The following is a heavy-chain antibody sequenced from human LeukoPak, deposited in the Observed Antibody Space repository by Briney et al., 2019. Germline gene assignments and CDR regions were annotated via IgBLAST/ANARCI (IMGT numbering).Heavy chain of an antibody. CDR3: ARDMNYYDSTHYWDAFDI. D-gene: IGHD3-22*01. J-gene: IGHJ3*02. V-gene: IGHV3-48*03. CDR2: ISSSGNTI. CDR1: GFTFSSYE. Sequence: GGSLRLSCAASGFTFSSYEMNWVRQAPGKGLEWVSYISSSGNTIYYADSVKGRFTISRDNAKNSLYLQMNSLRAEDTALYYCARDMNYYDSTHYWDAFDIWGQGTMVTVSS.